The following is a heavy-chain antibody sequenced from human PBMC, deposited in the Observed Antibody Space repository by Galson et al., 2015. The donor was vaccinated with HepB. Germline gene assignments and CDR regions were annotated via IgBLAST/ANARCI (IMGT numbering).Heavy chain of an antibody. CDR3: ARVRGNYGSGSYYRTFDP. Sequence: ETLSLTCTVSGDSISGNYWSWIRQPPGKGLEWIGYFYYSGNTNYNPSLKSRVTISVDTSKNQLSLRLSSVTAADTAVYYCARVRGNYGSGSYYRTFDPWGQGTLVTVSS. CDR2: FYYSGNT. V-gene: IGHV4-59*08. D-gene: IGHD3-10*01. CDR1: GDSISGNY. J-gene: IGHJ5*02.